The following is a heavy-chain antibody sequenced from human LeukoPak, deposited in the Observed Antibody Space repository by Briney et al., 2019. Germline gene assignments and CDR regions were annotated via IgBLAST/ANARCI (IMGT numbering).Heavy chain of an antibody. D-gene: IGHD2-21*01. Sequence: SETLSLTCTVSGDSIRSYYWSWIRQPPGKGLEWIGYIYHSRGTMYNPSLKSRVTISVDTSKNQFSLKVASVTAADTAVYYCARGARYCDGDCYDYWGQGTLVTVSS. CDR3: ARGARYCDGDCYDY. CDR2: IYHSRGT. J-gene: IGHJ4*02. V-gene: IGHV4-59*08. CDR1: GDSIRSYY.